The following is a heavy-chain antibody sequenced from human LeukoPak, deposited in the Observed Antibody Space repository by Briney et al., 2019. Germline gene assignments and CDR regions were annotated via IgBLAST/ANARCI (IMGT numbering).Heavy chain of an antibody. Sequence: PGRSLRLSCAASGFTFDDYAMHWVRQAPGKGLEWVSGISWDSGGIGYADSVKGRFTISRDNAKNSLYLQMNSLRAEDTALYYCAKSQVVVVADGHFDYWGQGTLATVSS. V-gene: IGHV3-9*01. D-gene: IGHD2-15*01. CDR2: ISWDSGGI. J-gene: IGHJ4*02. CDR3: AKSQVVVVADGHFDY. CDR1: GFTFDDYA.